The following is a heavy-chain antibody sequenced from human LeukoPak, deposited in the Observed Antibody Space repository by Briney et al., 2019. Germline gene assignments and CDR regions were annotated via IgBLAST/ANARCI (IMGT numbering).Heavy chain of an antibody. CDR1: GFTFSYYA. V-gene: IGHV3-23*01. CDR2: ISSGGGGPT. D-gene: IGHD6-25*01. J-gene: IGHJ4*02. Sequence: PGGSLRLSCAASGFTFSYYAMTWVRQAPGKGLEWVSTISSGGGGPTYYADSVKGRFTISRDNSKNTLYLQMNSLRAEDAAVYFRAKNSGYSWQYFFDFRGQGTLVTVSS. CDR3: AKNSGYSWQYFFDF.